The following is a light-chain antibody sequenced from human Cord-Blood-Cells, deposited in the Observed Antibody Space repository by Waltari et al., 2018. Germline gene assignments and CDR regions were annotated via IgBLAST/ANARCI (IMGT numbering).Light chain of an antibody. CDR3: QQYNSDWT. Sequence: DNQMTQSPSTLSASVGDRVTITCRASQSISSWLAWYQQKPGKAPKLLIYDASSLESGVPSRFSGSGSGTEFTLTISSLQPDDFATYYCQQYNSDWTFGQGTKVEIK. CDR1: QSISSW. J-gene: IGKJ1*01. CDR2: DAS. V-gene: IGKV1-5*01.